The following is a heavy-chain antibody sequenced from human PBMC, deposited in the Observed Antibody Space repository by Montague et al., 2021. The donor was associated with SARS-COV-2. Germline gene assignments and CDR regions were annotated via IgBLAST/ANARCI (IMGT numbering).Heavy chain of an antibody. V-gene: IGHV3-21*01. CDR3: ARFETSKFYSSGMDV. Sequence: SLRLSCAASGFTFSSISMNWVRQAPGKRLEWVSSISSESAYTVYAESVRGQFTISRDNAQNLLYLQMNSLRAEDTAVYYCARFETSKFYSSGMDVWGQGTTVTVSS. J-gene: IGHJ6*02. CDR1: GFTFSSIS. D-gene: IGHD2-15*01. CDR2: ISSESAYT.